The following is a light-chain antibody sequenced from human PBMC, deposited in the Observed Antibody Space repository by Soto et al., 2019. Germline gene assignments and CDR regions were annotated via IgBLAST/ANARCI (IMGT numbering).Light chain of an antibody. J-gene: IGKJ4*02. CDR1: QSVSSF. Sequence: EIVLTQSPATLSLSPGERATLSCRASQSVSSFLAWYQQKPGPPPRLLIYDASYRAAGIPARFSGIGSGTDITLTITSLEPEDSAVYYCQRSSNFPLWPLSCGGGTKVDI. CDR3: QRSSNFPLWPLS. V-gene: IGKV3-11*01. CDR2: DAS.